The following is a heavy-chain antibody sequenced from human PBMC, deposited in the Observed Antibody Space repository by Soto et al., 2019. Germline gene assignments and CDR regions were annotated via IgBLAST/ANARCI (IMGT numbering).Heavy chain of an antibody. J-gene: IGHJ3*02. D-gene: IGHD6-13*01. CDR3: GRGGKQQLVRRRAFDI. V-gene: IGHV4-34*01. CDR2: INHSGST. CDR1: GGSFSGYY. Sequence: SETLSLTCAVYGGSFSGYYWSWIRQPPGKGLEWIGEINHSGSTNYNPSLKSRVTISVDTSKNQFSLKLSSVTAADTAVYYCGRGGKQQLVRRRAFDIWGQGTMVTVSS.